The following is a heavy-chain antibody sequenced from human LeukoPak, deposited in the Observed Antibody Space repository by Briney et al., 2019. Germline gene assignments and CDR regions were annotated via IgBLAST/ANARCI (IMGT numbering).Heavy chain of an antibody. CDR3: EKVPLAARPDYYYYYMDV. Sequence: GGSLRLSCAASGFTFSSYAMSWVRQAPGKGLEWVSAISGSGGSTYYADSVKGRFTISRDNSKNTLYLQMNSLRAEDTAVYYCEKVPLAARPDYYYYYMDVWGKGTTVTVSS. D-gene: IGHD6-6*01. CDR1: GFTFSSYA. V-gene: IGHV3-23*01. CDR2: ISGSGGST. J-gene: IGHJ6*03.